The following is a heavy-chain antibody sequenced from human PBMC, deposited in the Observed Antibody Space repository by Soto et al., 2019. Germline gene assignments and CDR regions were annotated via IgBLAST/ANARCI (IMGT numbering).Heavy chain of an antibody. CDR3: AKGSISTL. CDR2: ISYDGSNK. Sequence: QVQLVESGGGVVQPGRSLRLSCAASGFTFSSYGMHWVRQAPGKGLEWVAVISYDGSNKYYADSVKGRFTISRDNSKNTLYLQMNSLRAEDTAVYYCAKGSISTLWGQGTLVTVSS. V-gene: IGHV3-30*18. D-gene: IGHD3-3*01. J-gene: IGHJ4*02. CDR1: GFTFSSYG.